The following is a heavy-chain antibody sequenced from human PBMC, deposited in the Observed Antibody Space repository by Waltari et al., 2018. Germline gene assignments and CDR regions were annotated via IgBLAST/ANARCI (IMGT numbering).Heavy chain of an antibody. D-gene: IGHD2-15*01. CDR1: GDSMSGNYW. V-gene: IGHV4-4*02. Sequence: QVQLQESGPGLVKPSGTLSLTCGVSGDSMSGNYWWSWVRQPPGKGLEWIGQVHRSGRTNYNPPLEGRVTVSIDTFNSQFSLEVTSATAADTALYFCARDRGRGLYLDSWGRGILVTVSP. CDR3: ARDRGRGLYLDS. J-gene: IGHJ4*02. CDR2: VHRSGRT.